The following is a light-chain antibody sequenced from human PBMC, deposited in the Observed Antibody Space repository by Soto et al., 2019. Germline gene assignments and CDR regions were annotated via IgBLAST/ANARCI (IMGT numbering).Light chain of an antibody. J-gene: IGKJ1*01. CDR3: QQYNSYWT. Sequence: IEVTQSPASLASSLSDRFTITCRASQSISSYLNWYQENPGKAPKLLIYAASSLQSGVPSRFSGSGSGTEFTLTISSLQPDDFATYYCQQYNSYWTFGQGTKVDIK. CDR1: QSISSY. CDR2: AAS. V-gene: IGKV1-39*01.